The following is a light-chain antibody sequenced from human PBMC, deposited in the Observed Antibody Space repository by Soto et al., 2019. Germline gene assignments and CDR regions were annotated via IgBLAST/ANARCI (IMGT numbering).Light chain of an antibody. CDR3: TSYAGSNIWV. J-gene: IGLJ3*02. Sequence: QSALTQPPSASGSPGQSVTISCTGNSSDVGAYKYVSWYQQYPGKAPKLMIYEVSKRPSGVPDRFSGSKSGKTASLTVSGLQPEDEAYYHCTSYAGSNIWVFGGGTKVTVL. V-gene: IGLV2-8*01. CDR2: EVS. CDR1: SSDVGAYKY.